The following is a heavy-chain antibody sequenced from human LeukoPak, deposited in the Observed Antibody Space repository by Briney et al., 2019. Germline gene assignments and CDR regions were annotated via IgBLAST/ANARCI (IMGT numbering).Heavy chain of an antibody. D-gene: IGHD6-6*01. CDR1: GGSFSGYY. CDR3: ASAYSSSSALRY. V-gene: IGHV4-34*01. Sequence: SETLSLTCAVYGGSFSGYYWTWIRQPPGKGLEWIGEINHSGSTNYNPSLKSRVTVSVDTSKNQFSLKLTSVTAADTAVYYCASAYSSSSALRYWGQGTLVTVSS. J-gene: IGHJ4*02. CDR2: INHSGST.